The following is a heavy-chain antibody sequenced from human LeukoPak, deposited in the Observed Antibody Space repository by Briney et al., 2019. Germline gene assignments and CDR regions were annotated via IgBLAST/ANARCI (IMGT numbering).Heavy chain of an antibody. Sequence: GGSLRLSCAASGFTFSDYGMHWVRQAPGKGLEWVAAISYGGSNEYFGDSLKGRSTISRDNSKNTLYLQMNRLRVEDTAVYYCVRGEYYSSSGMDVWGQGTTVTVSS. CDR3: VRGEYYSSSGMDV. J-gene: IGHJ6*02. D-gene: IGHD3-10*01. CDR2: ISYGGSNE. V-gene: IGHV3-30*03. CDR1: GFTFSDYG.